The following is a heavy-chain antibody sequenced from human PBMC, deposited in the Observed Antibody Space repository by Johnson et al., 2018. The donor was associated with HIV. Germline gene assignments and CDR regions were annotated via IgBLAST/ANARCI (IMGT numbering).Heavy chain of an antibody. J-gene: IGHJ3*02. CDR3: AKDSGYSSGWYAGEFDI. D-gene: IGHD6-19*01. CDR1: GFTFSNYG. CDR2: IRYDGSNK. Sequence: QVQLVESGGGVVQPGGSLRLSCAASGFTFSNYGMHWVRQAPGKGLEWVAFIRYDGSNKYYGDSVTGRFTISRDNSRNTLCLQMNSLRAEDTAVHYCAKDSGYSSGWYAGEFDIWGQGTMVTVSS. V-gene: IGHV3-30*02.